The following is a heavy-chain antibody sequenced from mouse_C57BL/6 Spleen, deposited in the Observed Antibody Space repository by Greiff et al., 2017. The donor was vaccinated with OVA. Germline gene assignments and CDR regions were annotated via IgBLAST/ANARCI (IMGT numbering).Heavy chain of an antibody. V-gene: IGHV14-3*01. Sequence: EVQLQQSVAELVRPGASVKLSCTASGFNIKNTYMHWVKQRPEQGLEWIGRIDPANGNTKYAPKFQGKATITADTSPNTAYLQRNSLTSEDAAIYYCARAGIHYYGSSHWYFDVWGTGTTVTVSS. D-gene: IGHD1-1*01. CDR1: GFNIKNTY. J-gene: IGHJ1*03. CDR2: IDPANGNT. CDR3: ARAGIHYYGSSHWYFDV.